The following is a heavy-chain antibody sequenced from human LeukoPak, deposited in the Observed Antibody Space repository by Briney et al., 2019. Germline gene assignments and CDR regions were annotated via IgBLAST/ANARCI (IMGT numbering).Heavy chain of an antibody. CDR1: GGTFSSYA. J-gene: IGHJ4*02. CDR2: IIPIFGTA. V-gene: IGHV1-69*13. Sequence: SVKVSCKASGGTFSSYAISWVRQAPGQGLEWMGGIIPIFGTANYAQKFQGRVTITADESTSTAYMELSSLRSEDTAVYYCASGYYDSSGYYSIGYWGQGTLVTVSS. CDR3: ASGYYDSSGYYSIGY. D-gene: IGHD3-22*01.